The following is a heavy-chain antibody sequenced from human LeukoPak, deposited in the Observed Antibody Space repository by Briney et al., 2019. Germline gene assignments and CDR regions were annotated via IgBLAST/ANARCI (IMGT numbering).Heavy chain of an antibody. Sequence: ASVKVSCKASGGTFSSYAISWVRQAPGQGLEWMGGIIPIFGTANYAQKFQGRVTITADESTSTAYMELSSLRSEDTAVYYCGIGLSDSPSGRRAKGGDYYYYMDVWGKGTTVTVSS. CDR2: IIPIFGTA. CDR3: GIGLSDSPSGRRAKGGDYYYYMDV. V-gene: IGHV1-69*13. J-gene: IGHJ6*03. CDR1: GGTFSSYA. D-gene: IGHD1-1*01.